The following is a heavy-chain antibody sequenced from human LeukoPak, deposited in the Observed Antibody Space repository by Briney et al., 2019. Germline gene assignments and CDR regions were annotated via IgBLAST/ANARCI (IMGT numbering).Heavy chain of an antibody. CDR2: INPNSGGT. D-gene: IGHD2-15*01. CDR1: GYTFTGYY. J-gene: IGHJ4*02. Sequence: ASVKVSCKASGYTFTGYYMHWVRQAPGQGLEWMGWINPNSGGTNYAQKFQGRVTMTRDTSISTAYMELSGLRSGDTAVYYCARDPGYCSGGSCYLDWGQGTLVTVSS. CDR3: ARDPGYCSGGSCYLD. V-gene: IGHV1-2*02.